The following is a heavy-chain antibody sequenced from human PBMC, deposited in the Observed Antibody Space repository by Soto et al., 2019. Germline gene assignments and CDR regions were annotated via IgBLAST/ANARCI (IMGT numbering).Heavy chain of an antibody. V-gene: IGHV3-7*01. J-gene: IGHJ4*01. CDR3: ARTTYSDY. CDR2: IKHYGSEK. CDR1: GFTFSGYW. Sequence: GSLRLSCVASGFTFSGYWMSWVRQAPGKGLEWVANIKHYGSEKYYVDAVKGRFTISRDNDKNSLYLQMNSLRAEDTAVYYCARTTYSDYWGQGTLVTVSS.